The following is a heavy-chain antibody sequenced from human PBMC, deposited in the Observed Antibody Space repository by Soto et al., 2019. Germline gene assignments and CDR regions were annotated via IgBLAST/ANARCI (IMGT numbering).Heavy chain of an antibody. CDR2: INPLPTSGST. D-gene: IGHD6-13*01. V-gene: IGHV1-46*01. CDR1: GYIFTNYY. CDR3: ARDLAAAAY. Sequence: QVQLVQSGAEVKKPGAPVKVSCKASGYIFTNYYIHWVRQATGQGLEWMAIINPLPTSGSTNYAQKFQGRFTVTRDTSTSTVYLELSSLRSDDTAVYYCARDLAAAAYWGQGTLVTVSS. J-gene: IGHJ4*02.